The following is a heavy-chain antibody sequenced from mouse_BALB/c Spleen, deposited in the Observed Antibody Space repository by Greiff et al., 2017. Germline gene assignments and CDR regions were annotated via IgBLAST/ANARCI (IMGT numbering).Heavy chain of an antibody. Sequence: EVKVEESGGGLVQPGGSLRLSCATSGFTFTDYYMSWVRQPPGKALEWLGFIRNKANGYTTEYSASVKGRFTISRDNSQSILYLQMNTLRAEDSATYYCARDYGNYPYAMDYWGQGTSVTVSS. CDR1: GFTFTDYY. J-gene: IGHJ4*01. V-gene: IGHV7-3*02. CDR3: ARDYGNYPYAMDY. D-gene: IGHD2-1*01. CDR2: IRNKANGYTT.